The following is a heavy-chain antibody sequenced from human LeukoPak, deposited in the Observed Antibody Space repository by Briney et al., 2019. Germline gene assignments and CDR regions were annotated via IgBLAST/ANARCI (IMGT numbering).Heavy chain of an antibody. Sequence: GGSLRLSCATSGFTFSNAWMNWVRQAPGKGLEWVSGITNSGGGTFYADSVKGRFTISRDNSKNTLYLQMNNLRAEDTAIYYCAKKGAVTATGYFDYWGQGTLVTVSS. CDR3: AKKGAVTATGYFDY. J-gene: IGHJ4*02. CDR1: GFTFSNAW. V-gene: IGHV3-23*01. CDR2: ITNSGGGT. D-gene: IGHD2-21*02.